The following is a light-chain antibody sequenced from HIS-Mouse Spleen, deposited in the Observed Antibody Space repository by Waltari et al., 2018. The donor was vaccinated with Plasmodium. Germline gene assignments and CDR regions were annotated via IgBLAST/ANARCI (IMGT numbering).Light chain of an antibody. J-gene: IGLJ1*01. CDR3: CSYAGSYTYV. CDR1: SSDDGGYNS. Sequence: QSALTQPRSVSGSPGQSVTIPCSGTSSDDGGYNSVSRYQQHPCKAPKLMIYDVSQRPSGVPDRFSGSKSGNTASLTISGLQAEDEADYYCCSYAGSYTYVFGTGTKVTVL. CDR2: DVS. V-gene: IGLV2-11*01.